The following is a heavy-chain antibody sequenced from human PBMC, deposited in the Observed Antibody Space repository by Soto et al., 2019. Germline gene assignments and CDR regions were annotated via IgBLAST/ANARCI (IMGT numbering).Heavy chain of an antibody. CDR2: ISDSGTKT. CDR3: AKDGIRKDDY. J-gene: IGHJ4*02. V-gene: IGHV3-23*01. Sequence: GGSQRLSCSSSGVRITYYAMSLVRQAPGKGLEWVSSISDSGTKTFYGDSVKGRFAISRDTSKNTVYMQMNNLRAEDTALYYCAKDGIRKDDYWGQGNVVTVSS. CDR1: GVRITYYA.